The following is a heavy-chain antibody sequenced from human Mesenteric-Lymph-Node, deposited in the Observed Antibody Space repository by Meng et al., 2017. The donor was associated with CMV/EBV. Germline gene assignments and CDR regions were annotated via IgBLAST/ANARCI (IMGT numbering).Heavy chain of an antibody. CDR3: ATATMVTTGFLDY. CDR1: GYTFTDYY. Sequence: KVSGYTFTDYYIHWVQQVPGKGLEWMGLVDPEDGETIYAEKFQGRVTIAADTSTDTAYMELSSLRSEDTAVYYCATATMVTTGFLDYWGQGTLVTVSS. CDR2: VDPEDGET. D-gene: IGHD4-17*01. V-gene: IGHV1-69-2*01. J-gene: IGHJ4*02.